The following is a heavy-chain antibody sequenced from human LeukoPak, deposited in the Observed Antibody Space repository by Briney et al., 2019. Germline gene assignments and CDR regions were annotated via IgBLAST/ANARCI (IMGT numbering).Heavy chain of an antibody. D-gene: IGHD3-3*01. J-gene: IGHJ4*02. CDR2: IQYDESNK. CDR3: AKSRKAYDFWSAVADY. CDR1: GFTFSIYG. V-gene: IGHV3-30*02. Sequence: PGGSLRLSCTASGFTFSIYGMHWVRQAPGKGLEWVAFIQYDESNKYYADSVKGRFTISRDNSKNTLYLQMNSLRAVDTAVYYCAKSRKAYDFWSAVADYWGQGTLVTVSS.